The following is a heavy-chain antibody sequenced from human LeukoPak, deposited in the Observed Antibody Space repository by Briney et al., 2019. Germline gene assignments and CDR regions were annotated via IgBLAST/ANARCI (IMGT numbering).Heavy chain of an antibody. J-gene: IGHJ4*01. D-gene: IGHD6-19*01. Sequence: PSETLSLTRTVSGVSISPYYWSWIRQPPGRGLEWIGYIYYSGSTTYNPSLKSPVTISVDTSKNQFSLKLSSVTAADTAVYYCARGAGAFVYWGDGTLVTVSS. CDR1: GVSISPYY. CDR2: IYYSGST. V-gene: IGHV4-59*01. CDR3: ARGAGAFVY.